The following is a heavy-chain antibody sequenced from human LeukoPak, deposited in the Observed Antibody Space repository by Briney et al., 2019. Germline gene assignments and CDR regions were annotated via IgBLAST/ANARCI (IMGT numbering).Heavy chain of an antibody. J-gene: IGHJ4*02. CDR3: ARICSYSSGWYQRGYFDY. V-gene: IGHV3-21*01. CDR2: ISSSSSYI. Sequence: GGSLRLSCAASGFTFSSYAMHWVRQAPGKGLEWVSSISSSSSYIYYADSVKGRFTISRDNAKNSLYLQMNSLRAEDTAVYYCARICSYSSGWYQRGYFDYWGQGTLVTVSS. D-gene: IGHD6-19*01. CDR1: GFTFSSYA.